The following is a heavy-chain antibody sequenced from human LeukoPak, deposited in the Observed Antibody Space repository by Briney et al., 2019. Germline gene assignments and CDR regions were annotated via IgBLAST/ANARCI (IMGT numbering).Heavy chain of an antibody. CDR3: ARGVVPRLYHYYGSGSGFDP. J-gene: IGHJ5*02. CDR2: IYYSGST. Sequence: SETLSLTCTVSGGSISSYYWSWIRQPPGKGLEWIGYIYYSGSTNYNPSLQSRVTISVDTSKNRFSLKLSSVTAADPAVYYCARGVVPRLYHYYGSGSGFDPWGQGTLVTVSS. CDR1: GGSISSYY. D-gene: IGHD3-10*01. V-gene: IGHV4-59*12.